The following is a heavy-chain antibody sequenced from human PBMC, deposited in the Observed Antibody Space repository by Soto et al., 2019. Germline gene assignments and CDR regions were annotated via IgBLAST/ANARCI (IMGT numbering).Heavy chain of an antibody. Sequence: PGGSLRLSCAASGFTFCSSGMHWVRHTPGEGLEWVAVISSFDGRDKIYADSVKGRFTISRDNSKNTLFLQMNNLRAEDTAVYYCTKGYSGYDYAFDIWGQGTMVTVSS. D-gene: IGHD5-12*01. CDR1: GFTFCSSG. CDR3: TKGYSGYDYAFDI. V-gene: IGHV3-30*18. J-gene: IGHJ3*02. CDR2: ISSFDGRDK.